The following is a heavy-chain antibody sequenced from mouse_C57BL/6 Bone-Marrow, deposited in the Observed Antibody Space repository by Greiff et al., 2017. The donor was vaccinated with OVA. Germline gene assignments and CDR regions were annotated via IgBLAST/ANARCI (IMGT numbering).Heavy chain of an antibody. D-gene: IGHD2-1*01. CDR2: ISDGGSYT. Sequence: EVQLVESGGGLVKPGGSLKLSCAASGFTFSSYAMSWVRQTPEKRLEWVATISDGGSYTYYPDNVKGRFTISRDNAKNNLYLQMSHLKSEDTAMYYCARHYGNSFAYWGQWTLVTVSA. V-gene: IGHV5-4*01. CDR3: ARHYGNSFAY. J-gene: IGHJ3*01. CDR1: GFTFSSYA.